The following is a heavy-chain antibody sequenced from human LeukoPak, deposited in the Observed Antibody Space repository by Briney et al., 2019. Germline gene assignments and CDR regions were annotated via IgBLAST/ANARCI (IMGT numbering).Heavy chain of an antibody. D-gene: IGHD2-2*02. V-gene: IGHV1-69*04. Sequence: GASVKVSCKASGATFSKNAIIWVRQAPGQGLEWMGRFIPNVGIPTYAQKFQGRITIIADTSTNTAYMELSSLTSEDTAVYYCARIQAVGVPVAIDAYYSYGMDVWGQGTTVTVS. J-gene: IGHJ6*02. CDR1: GATFSKNA. CDR3: ARIQAVGVPVAIDAYYSYGMDV. CDR2: FIPNVGIP.